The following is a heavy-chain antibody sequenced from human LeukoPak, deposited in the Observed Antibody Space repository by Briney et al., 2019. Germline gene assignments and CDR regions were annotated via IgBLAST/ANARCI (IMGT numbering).Heavy chain of an antibody. CDR3: AKDGGGSYRYSADY. Sequence: QPGGSLRLSCAASGFTFEDYTMHWVRQAPGKGLEWVSLISWDGGSTYYADSVKGRFTISRDNSKNSLYLQMNSLRTEDTALYYCAKDGGGSYRYSADYWGQGTLVTVSS. CDR2: ISWDGGST. CDR1: GFTFEDYT. J-gene: IGHJ4*02. D-gene: IGHD3-16*02. V-gene: IGHV3-43*01.